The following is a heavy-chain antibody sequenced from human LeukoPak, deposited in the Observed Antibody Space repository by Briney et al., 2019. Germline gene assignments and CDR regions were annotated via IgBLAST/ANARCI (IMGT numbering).Heavy chain of an antibody. CDR3: ARDMSWVAVAGTHYFDY. D-gene: IGHD6-19*01. CDR1: GGTFSSYA. V-gene: IGHV1-69*13. CDR2: IIPIFGTP. Sequence: SVKVSCKASGGTFSSYAINWVRQAPGQGLEWMGGIIPIFGTPNYAQKFQGRVTITAVESMSTAYMELSSLRSEDTAVYYCARDMSWVAVAGTHYFDYWGQGTLVTVSS. J-gene: IGHJ4*02.